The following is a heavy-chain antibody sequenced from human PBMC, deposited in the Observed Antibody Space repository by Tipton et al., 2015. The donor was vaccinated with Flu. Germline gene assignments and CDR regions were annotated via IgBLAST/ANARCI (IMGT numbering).Heavy chain of an antibody. V-gene: IGHV4-59*01. CDR1: GGSISGYY. D-gene: IGHD3-10*02. CDR2: IFYTGTT. J-gene: IGHJ4*02. Sequence: TLSLTCTVSGGSISGYYWSWIRQPPGKGLEWIGYIFYTGTTYYNPSLKSRVTISLDTSKNQFSLKLTSVTAADTAVYYCARHTGDSVRGVIDYWGQGTLVTVSS. CDR3: ARHTGDSVRGVIDY.